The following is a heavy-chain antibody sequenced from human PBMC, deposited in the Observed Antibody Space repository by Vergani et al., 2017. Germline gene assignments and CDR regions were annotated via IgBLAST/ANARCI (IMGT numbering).Heavy chain of an antibody. Sequence: EVPLLESGGGLVQSGGSLRLPCAASGFHFSNFAVSWVGQAPGRGLAWDSSISGPGLSTYFADSVKGQFSISRDNSKNTVFLQMHSLRAEDTAIYYCVKEKIDLGSYFFDSWGHGILVTVSS. CDR2: ISGPGLST. CDR1: GFHFSNFA. V-gene: IGHV3-23*01. CDR3: VKEKIDLGSYFFDS. D-gene: IGHD2/OR15-2a*01. J-gene: IGHJ4*01.